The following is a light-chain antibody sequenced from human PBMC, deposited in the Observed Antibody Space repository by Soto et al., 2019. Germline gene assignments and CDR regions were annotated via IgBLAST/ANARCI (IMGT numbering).Light chain of an antibody. CDR3: QLYDGHSVFT. CDR2: DAS. CDR1: QSVSTL. Sequence: DIQMTQSPSSLSASVGDRVTINCRASQSVSTLLAWYQQKPGNAPKVLIYDASSWAGGVPSRFTGSGSGTEFTLTINSLQPDDFATYYCQLYDGHSVFTFGGGTKVDIK. J-gene: IGKJ4*01. V-gene: IGKV1-5*01.